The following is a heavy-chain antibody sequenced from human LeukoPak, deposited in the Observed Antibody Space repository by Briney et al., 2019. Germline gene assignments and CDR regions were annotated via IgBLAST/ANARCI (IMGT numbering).Heavy chain of an antibody. CDR1: GFTFRSYA. CDR3: ARDRDCSGGSCYDYMDV. Sequence: PGGSLRLSCAASGFTFRSYAMHWVRQAPGKGLEWVAVISYDGSNKYYADSVKGRFTISRDNSKNTLYLQMNSLRAEDTAVYYCARDRDCSGGSCYDYMDVWGKGTTVTVSS. D-gene: IGHD2-15*01. CDR2: ISYDGSNK. V-gene: IGHV3-30*01. J-gene: IGHJ6*03.